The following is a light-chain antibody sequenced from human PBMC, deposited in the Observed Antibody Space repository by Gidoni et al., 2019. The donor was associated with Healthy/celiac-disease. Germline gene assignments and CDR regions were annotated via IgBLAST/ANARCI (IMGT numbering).Light chain of an antibody. Sequence: DIKMTQSPSSLSASVGDRVTITCQASQDISNYLNWYQQKPGKAPKLLIYDASNLETGVPSRFSGSGSGTDFTFTISSLQPEDIATYYCQQYDNLHTFGQXTKLEIK. J-gene: IGKJ2*01. CDR2: DAS. CDR3: QQYDNLHT. CDR1: QDISNY. V-gene: IGKV1-33*01.